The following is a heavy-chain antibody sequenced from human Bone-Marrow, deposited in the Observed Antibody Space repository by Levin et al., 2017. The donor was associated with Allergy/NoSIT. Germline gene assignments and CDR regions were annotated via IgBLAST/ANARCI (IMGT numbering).Heavy chain of an antibody. CDR3: ARSDWFDP. Sequence: GGSPRLSCAASEITFSWYWMHWVRQPPGKGLVWVARIKNDGSETYYADSVKGRFTISRDTAKSTLYLQMNTVRAEDTAVYFCARSDWFDPWGQGTLVTVSS. J-gene: IGHJ5*02. CDR2: IKNDGSET. V-gene: IGHV3-74*01. CDR1: EITFSWYW.